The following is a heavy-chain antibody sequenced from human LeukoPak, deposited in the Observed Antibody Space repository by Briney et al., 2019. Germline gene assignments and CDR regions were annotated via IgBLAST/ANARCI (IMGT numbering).Heavy chain of an antibody. J-gene: IGHJ4*02. CDR3: AKGGRYFDWSTGDY. CDR2: IWYDGSNK. V-gene: IGHV3-33*06. CDR1: GFTFSYAW. Sequence: PGGSLRLSCAASGFTFSYAWMSWVRQAPGKGLEWVAVIWYDGSNKYYADSVKGRFTISRDNSKNTLYLQMNSLRAEDTAVYYCAKGGRYFDWSTGDYWGQGTLVTVSS. D-gene: IGHD3-9*01.